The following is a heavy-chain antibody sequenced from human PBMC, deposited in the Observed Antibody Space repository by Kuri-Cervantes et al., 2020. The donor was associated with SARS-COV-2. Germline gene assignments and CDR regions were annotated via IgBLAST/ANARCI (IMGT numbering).Heavy chain of an antibody. CDR1: GGSLSGYY. Sequence: SETLSLTCAVYGGSLSGYYWSWIRQSPEKGLEWLGEIHRDGSTTYNPSLKSRVTISVDTSKNQFSLKLSSVTAADTAVYYCAREGGYRWFDPWGQGTLVTVSS. V-gene: IGHV4-34*01. CDR2: IHRDGST. J-gene: IGHJ5*02. CDR3: AREGGYRWFDP. D-gene: IGHD5-12*01.